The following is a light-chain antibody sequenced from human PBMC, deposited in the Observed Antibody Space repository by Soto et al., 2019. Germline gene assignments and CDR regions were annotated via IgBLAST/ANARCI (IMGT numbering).Light chain of an antibody. J-gene: IGKJ5*01. Sequence: DIQMTQSPSSLSASVGDRVTITCRAIQSISSYLNWYQQKPGKAPKLLIYAASSLQSGVPSRFSGSGSGTDFTLTISSLQPEDFATYYCQQSYSSPITFGQGKRLEIK. CDR1: QSISSY. V-gene: IGKV1-39*01. CDR2: AAS. CDR3: QQSYSSPIT.